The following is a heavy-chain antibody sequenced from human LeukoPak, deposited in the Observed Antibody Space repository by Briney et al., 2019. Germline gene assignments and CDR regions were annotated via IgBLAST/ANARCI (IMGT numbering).Heavy chain of an antibody. D-gene: IGHD2-2*01. V-gene: IGHV3-43*01. J-gene: IGHJ6*03. CDR1: GFTFDDYT. CDR2: ISWDDGTT. CDR3: AKDERIVVVPAVYYYMDV. Sequence: PGGSLRLSCAASGFTFDDYTMHWVRQAPGKGLEWVSLISWDDGTTYYADSVKGRFTISRDNSKNTLYLQMNSLRAEDTAVYYCAKDERIVVVPAVYYYMDVWGKGTTVTVSS.